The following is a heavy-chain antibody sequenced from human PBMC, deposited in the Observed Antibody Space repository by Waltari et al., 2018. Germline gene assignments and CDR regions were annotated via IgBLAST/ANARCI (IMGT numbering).Heavy chain of an antibody. CDR3: ARDEAAAGMVDY. CDR2: SNPNSGGT. D-gene: IGHD6-13*01. J-gene: IGHJ4*02. V-gene: IGHV1-2*06. Sequence: QVQLVQSGAEVKKPGASVKVSCKASGYTFTGYYMHWVRQAPGQGLEWMGRSNPNSGGTNYAQKFQGRVTMTRDASISTAYMELSRLRSDDTAVYYCARDEAAAGMVDYWGQGTLVTVSS. CDR1: GYTFTGYY.